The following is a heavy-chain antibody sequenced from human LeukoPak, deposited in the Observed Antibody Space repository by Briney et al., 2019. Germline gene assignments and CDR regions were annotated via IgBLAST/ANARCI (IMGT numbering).Heavy chain of an antibody. J-gene: IGHJ4*02. CDR3: ARRKRGSGGPFDY. D-gene: IGHD6-19*01. CDR1: GGSISSGSYY. V-gene: IGHV4-61*10. CDR2: MDYSGST. Sequence: SETLSLTCTVSGGSISSGSYYWSWIRQPAGTGLEWIGYMDYSGSTAYNPSLKSRVIISIDTSKKQFSLELSSVTAADTAIYFCARRKRGSGGPFDYWGQGTLVTVSS.